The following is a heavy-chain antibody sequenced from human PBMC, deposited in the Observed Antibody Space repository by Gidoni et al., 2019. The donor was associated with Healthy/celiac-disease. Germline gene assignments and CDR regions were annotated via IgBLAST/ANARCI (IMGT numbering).Heavy chain of an antibody. D-gene: IGHD6-13*01. CDR2: INHSGST. Sequence: QVQLQQWGAGLLKPSETLSLTCAVYGGSFSGYYWSWIRQPPGKGLEWIGEINHSGSTNYNPSLKSRVTISVDTSKNQFSLKLSSVTAAVTAVYYCARTPLIAAAGPGDYFDYWGQGTLVTVSS. J-gene: IGHJ4*02. CDR3: ARTPLIAAAGPGDYFDY. CDR1: GGSFSGYY. V-gene: IGHV4-34*01.